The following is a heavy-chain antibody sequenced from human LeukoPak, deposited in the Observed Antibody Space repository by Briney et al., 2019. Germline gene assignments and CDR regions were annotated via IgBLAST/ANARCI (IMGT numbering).Heavy chain of an antibody. CDR1: GFTFSSCA. D-gene: IGHD3-3*01. V-gene: IGHV3-23*01. CDR2: ISGSGGTT. J-gene: IGHJ4*02. Sequence: GGSLRLSCAASGFTFSSCAMSWVRQAPGKGLEWVSAISGSGGTTYYADSVKGRFTISRDNSKNPLYLQMNSLRAEDTAVYYCAKATIFGVVDYFDYWGQGTLVTVSS. CDR3: AKATIFGVVDYFDY.